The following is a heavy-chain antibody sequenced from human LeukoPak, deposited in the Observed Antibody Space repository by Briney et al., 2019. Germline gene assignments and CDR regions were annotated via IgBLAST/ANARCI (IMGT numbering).Heavy chain of an antibody. D-gene: IGHD1-26*01. Sequence: PGGSLRLSCAASRFTFSSFAMSWVRQAPGKGLEWVSSMSASGGSTYYADSVKGRFTISRDNSKNTLYLQMNSLRAEDTALYYCAKTDHSGSYFFDYWGQGTLVTVSS. V-gene: IGHV3-23*01. CDR3: AKTDHSGSYFFDY. CDR1: RFTFSSFA. J-gene: IGHJ4*02. CDR2: MSASGGST.